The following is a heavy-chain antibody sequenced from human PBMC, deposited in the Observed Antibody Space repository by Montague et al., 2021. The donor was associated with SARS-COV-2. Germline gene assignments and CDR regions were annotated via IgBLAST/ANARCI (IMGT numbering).Heavy chain of an antibody. V-gene: IGHV2-5*01. CDR1: GFSLSTSGVG. CDR3: AHRQAAAHGYDAWNCYVPDRGAYYDDYLDV. CDR2: VYWNDDK. J-gene: IGHJ6*03. D-gene: IGHD3-3*01. Sequence: PALVKPTQTLTLTCTFSGFSLSTSGVGVGWIRQPPGKALEWLALVYWNDDKRYSPSLKSRLTITKDTSKNQVVLTMTNMDPVDTATYYCAHRQAAAHGYDAWNCYVPDRGAYYDDYLDVWGKGTTVTVSS.